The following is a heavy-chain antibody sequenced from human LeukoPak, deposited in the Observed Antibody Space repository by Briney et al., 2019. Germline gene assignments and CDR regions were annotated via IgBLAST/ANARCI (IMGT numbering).Heavy chain of an antibody. D-gene: IGHD4-17*01. CDR3: ARDARGRDDYGDYYYYGMDV. Sequence: PSETLSLTCTVSGGSISSGSYYWSWIRQPAGKGLEWIGRIYTSGSTNYNPSLKSRVTISVDTSKNQFSLKLSSVTAADTAVYYCARDARGRDDYGDYYYYGMDVWGQGTTVTVSS. CDR2: IYTSGST. V-gene: IGHV4-61*02. J-gene: IGHJ6*02. CDR1: GGSISSGSYY.